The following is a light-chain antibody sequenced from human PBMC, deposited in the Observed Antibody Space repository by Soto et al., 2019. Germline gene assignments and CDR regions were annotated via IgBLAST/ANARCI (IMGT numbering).Light chain of an antibody. J-gene: IGKJ4*01. V-gene: IGKV1-33*01. CDR1: QDISNY. Sequence: DIQMTQSPSSLSASVGDRVTITCQASQDISNYLNWYQQKPGKAPKLLIYDANNLEIGVPSRFSGRGSGTDFTFTISSLQPEDIATYYCLEYDSILLTFGGGTKVEIK. CDR2: DAN. CDR3: LEYDSILLT.